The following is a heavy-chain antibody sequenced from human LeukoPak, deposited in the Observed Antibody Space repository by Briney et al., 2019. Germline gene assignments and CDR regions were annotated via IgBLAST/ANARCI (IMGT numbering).Heavy chain of an antibody. CDR2: IYYSGST. D-gene: IGHD3-3*01. Sequence: SETLSLTCTVSGGSISSGGYYWSWIRQHPGKGLEWIGYIYYSGSTYYNPSLKSRVTISVDTSKNQFSLKLSSVTAADTAVYYCARENGVVISSNWFDPWGQGTLVTVSS. CDR3: ARENGVVISSNWFDP. J-gene: IGHJ5*02. V-gene: IGHV4-31*03. CDR1: GGSISSGGYY.